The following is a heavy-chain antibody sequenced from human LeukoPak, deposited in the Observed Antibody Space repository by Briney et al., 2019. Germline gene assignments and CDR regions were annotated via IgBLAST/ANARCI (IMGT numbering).Heavy chain of an antibody. D-gene: IGHD2-15*01. CDR2: INPNSGGT. V-gene: IGHV1-2*06. Sequence: GASVTVSCKASGYTFTGYYMHWVRRAPGQGLEWMGRINPNSGGTNYAQKFQGRVTMTRDTSISTAYMELSRLRSDDTAVYYCARARYCSGGSCYPRYNWFDPWGQGTLVTVSS. CDR3: ARARYCSGGSCYPRYNWFDP. J-gene: IGHJ5*02. CDR1: GYTFTGYY.